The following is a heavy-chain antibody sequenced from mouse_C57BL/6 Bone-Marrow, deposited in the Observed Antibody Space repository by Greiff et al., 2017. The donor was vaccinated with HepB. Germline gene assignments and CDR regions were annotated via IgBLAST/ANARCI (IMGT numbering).Heavy chain of an antibody. D-gene: IGHD1-1*01. Sequence: QVQLQQPGAELVKPGASVKLSCKASGYTFTSYWMQWVKQRPGQGLEWIGEIDPSDSYTNYNQKFKGKATLTVDTSSSTAYMQLSSLTSEDSAVYYCARRLITTVVALYYYAMDYWGQGTSVTVSS. CDR1: GYTFTSYW. J-gene: IGHJ4*01. CDR3: ARRLITTVVALYYYAMDY. CDR2: IDPSDSYT. V-gene: IGHV1-50*01.